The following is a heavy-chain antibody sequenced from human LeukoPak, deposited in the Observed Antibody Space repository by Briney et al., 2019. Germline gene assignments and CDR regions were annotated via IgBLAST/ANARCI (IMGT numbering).Heavy chain of an antibody. Sequence: GGSLRLSCSASGFTFSSYAMHWVRQAPGKGLEYASVITSNGGDTFYADSVKGRFTISRDNSKNTLYLHMSSLRAEDTAVYYCVKSLAGLAYCGGDCYVGAFDIWGQGTMVTVSS. D-gene: IGHD2-21*02. J-gene: IGHJ3*02. CDR1: GFTFSSYA. CDR3: VKSLAGLAYCGGDCYVGAFDI. V-gene: IGHV3-64D*09. CDR2: ITSNGGDT.